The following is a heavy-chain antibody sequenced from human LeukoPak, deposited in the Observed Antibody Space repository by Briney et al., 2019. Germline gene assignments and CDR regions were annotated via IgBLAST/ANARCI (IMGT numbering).Heavy chain of an antibody. D-gene: IGHD3-16*01. J-gene: IGHJ4*02. CDR1: GGSFSGYY. V-gene: IGHV4-34*01. CDR3: ARGRRMITFGGVPLDY. Sequence: SETLSLTCAVYGGSFSGYYWSWIRQPPGKGLEWIGEINHSGSTNYNPSLKSRVTISVDTSKNQFSLKLSSVTAADTAVYYCARGRRMITFGGVPLDYWGQGTLVTVSS. CDR2: INHSGST.